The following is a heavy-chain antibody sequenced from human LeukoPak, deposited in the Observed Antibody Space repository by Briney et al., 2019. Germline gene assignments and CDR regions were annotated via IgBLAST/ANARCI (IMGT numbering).Heavy chain of an antibody. J-gene: IGHJ5*02. Sequence: GASVKVSCKASGYTFTGYYMHWVRQAPGQGLEWMGWINPNSGGTNYAQKFQGWVTMTRDTSISTAYMELSRLRSDDTAVYYCARSRYCSGGSCYFWFDPWGQGTLVTVSS. D-gene: IGHD2-15*01. CDR2: INPNSGGT. CDR3: ARSRYCSGGSCYFWFDP. CDR1: GYTFTGYY. V-gene: IGHV1-2*04.